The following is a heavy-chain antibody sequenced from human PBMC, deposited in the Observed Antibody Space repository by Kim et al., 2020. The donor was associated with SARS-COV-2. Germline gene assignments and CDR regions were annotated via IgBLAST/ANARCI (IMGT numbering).Heavy chain of an antibody. CDR2: ISYDGSNK. Sequence: GGSLRLSCAASGFTFSRYDMHWVRQAPGKGLEWVAVISYDGSNKYYADSVKGRFTISRDNSKNTLYLQMNSLRAEDTAVYYCARGSYCAGDCYFFWYFDLWGRGTLVTVS. CDR3: ARGSYCAGDCYFFWYFDL. CDR1: GFTFSRYD. D-gene: IGHD2-21*02. J-gene: IGHJ2*01. V-gene: IGHV3-30-3*01.